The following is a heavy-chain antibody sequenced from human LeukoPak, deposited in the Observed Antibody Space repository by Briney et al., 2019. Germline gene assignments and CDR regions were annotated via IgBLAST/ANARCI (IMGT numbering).Heavy chain of an antibody. D-gene: IGHD4-23*01. CDR1: EGTFTSYA. CDR3: ARDSGNYPYMDV. CDR2: IIPIFGTA. Sequence: ASVTASYTPSEGTFTSYAISGVRQAPGQGLEWMGGIIPIFGTANYAQKFQGRVTITADESTNTAYMELSSLRSEDTAVYYCARDSGNYPYMDVWGKGTTVTVSS. J-gene: IGHJ6*03. V-gene: IGHV1-69*13.